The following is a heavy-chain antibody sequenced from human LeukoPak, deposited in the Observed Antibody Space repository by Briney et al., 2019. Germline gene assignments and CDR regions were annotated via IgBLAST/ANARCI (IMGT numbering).Heavy chain of an antibody. CDR1: GYTFTGYY. CDR2: INPNSGGT. J-gene: IGHJ4*02. D-gene: IGHD3-22*01. V-gene: IGHV1-2*06. CDR3: ARAAFYYYDSSGPASFDY. Sequence: ASVKVSCKASGYTFTGYYMHWVRQAPGQGLEWMGRINPNSGGTNYAQKFQGRVTMTRDTSISTAYMELSSLRSEDTAVYYCARAAFYYYDSSGPASFDYWGQGTLVTVSS.